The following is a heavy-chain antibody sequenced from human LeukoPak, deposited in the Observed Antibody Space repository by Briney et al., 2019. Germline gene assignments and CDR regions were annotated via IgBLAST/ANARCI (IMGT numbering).Heavy chain of an antibody. CDR2: ISDNGGGT. CDR1: GFIFRNYA. J-gene: IGHJ4*02. D-gene: IGHD4/OR15-4a*01. Sequence: GGSLRLSCVASGFIFRNYAMSWVRQAPGEGLEWVSGISDNGGGTYYADSVKGRFAISRDNSKNMLYLQMNSLRAEDTAVYYCAKESGALGAPLYDYWGQGILVTGSS. V-gene: IGHV3-23*01. CDR3: AKESGALGAPLYDY.